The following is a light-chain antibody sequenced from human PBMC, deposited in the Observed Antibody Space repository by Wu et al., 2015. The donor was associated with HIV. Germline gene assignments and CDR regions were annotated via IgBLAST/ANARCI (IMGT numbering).Light chain of an antibody. CDR1: QSVSSN. CDR3: QQRSNWPAIT. V-gene: IGKV3-15*01. CDR2: GAS. J-gene: IGKJ5*01. Sequence: EIVMTQSPATLSVSPGERATLSCRASQSVSSNLAWYQQKPGQAPRLLIYGASTRATGIPARFSGSGSGTDFTLTISSLEPEDFAVYYCQQRSNWPAITFGQGTRLXIK.